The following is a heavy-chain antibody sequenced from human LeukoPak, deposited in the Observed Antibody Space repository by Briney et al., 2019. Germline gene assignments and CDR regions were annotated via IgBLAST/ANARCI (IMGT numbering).Heavy chain of an antibody. CDR2: ISAYNGNT. V-gene: IGHV1-18*03. CDR3: ARSTSGYEPFDY. Sequence: ASVKVSCKASGYIFTSYGISWVRQAPGQGLEWMGWISAYNGNTNYAQKFQGRVTMTTDTSTSTAYMELRSLRSDDMAVYYCARSTSGYEPFDYWGQGTLVTVSS. D-gene: IGHD5-12*01. CDR1: GYIFTSYG. J-gene: IGHJ4*02.